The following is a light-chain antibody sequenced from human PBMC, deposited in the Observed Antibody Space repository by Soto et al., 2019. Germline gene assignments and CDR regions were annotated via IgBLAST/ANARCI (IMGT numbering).Light chain of an antibody. CDR2: GAS. CDR1: QSISSSN. Sequence: EIVLTQSPGTLSLSPGERATLSCRASQSISSSNLVWYQQKPGQAPRLLIYGASSRATGIPDRFSGSGSVTDFTLTISSLEPEDFAVYFCHHCGGSQPFGQGTKVETK. J-gene: IGKJ1*01. V-gene: IGKV3-20*01. CDR3: HHCGGSQP.